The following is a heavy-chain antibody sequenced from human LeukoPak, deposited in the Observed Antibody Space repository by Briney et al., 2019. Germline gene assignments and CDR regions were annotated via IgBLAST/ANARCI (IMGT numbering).Heavy chain of an antibody. CDR2: ISGSGGST. D-gene: IGHD3-3*01. Sequence: PGGSLRLSCAASGFTFSSYAMSWVRQAPGKGLEWVSAISGSGGSTYYADSVKGRFTISRDNSKNTLYLQMNSLRAEDTAVYYCAKDQPYYDFWSGYWVDYWGQGTLVTVSS. CDR1: GFTFSSYA. V-gene: IGHV3-23*01. J-gene: IGHJ4*01. CDR3: AKDQPYYDFWSGYWVDY.